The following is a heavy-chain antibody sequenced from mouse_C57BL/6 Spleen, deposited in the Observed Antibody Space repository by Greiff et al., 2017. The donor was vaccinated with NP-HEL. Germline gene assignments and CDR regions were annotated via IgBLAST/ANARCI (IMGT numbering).Heavy chain of an antibody. D-gene: IGHD1-1*01. J-gene: IGHJ4*01. V-gene: IGHV10-1*01. CDR2: IRSKSNNYAT. CDR1: GFSFNTYA. CDR3: VSVTTSGSMDY. Sequence: EVQLQESGGGLVQPKGSLKLSCAASGFSFNTYAMNWVRQAPGKGLEWVARIRSKSNNYATYYADSVKDRFTTSRDDPESMLYLQMNNLKTEDTAMYYCVSVTTSGSMDYWGQGTSVTVSS.